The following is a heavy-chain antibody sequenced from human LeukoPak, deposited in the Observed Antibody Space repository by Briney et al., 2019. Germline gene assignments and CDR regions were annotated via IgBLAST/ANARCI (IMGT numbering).Heavy chain of an antibody. J-gene: IGHJ4*02. Sequence: SETLSLTCTVSGYSTSSGYYWGWIRQPPGKGLEWIGSIYHSGSTYYNPSLKSRVTISVDTSKNQFSLKLSSVTAADTAVYYCARALDTAMVTDFDWGQGTLVTVSS. CDR2: IYHSGST. CDR1: GYSTSSGYY. CDR3: ARALDTAMVTDFD. D-gene: IGHD5-18*01. V-gene: IGHV4-38-2*02.